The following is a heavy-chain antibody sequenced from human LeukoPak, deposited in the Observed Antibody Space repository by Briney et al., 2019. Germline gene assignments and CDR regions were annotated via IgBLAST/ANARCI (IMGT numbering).Heavy chain of an antibody. CDR3: ARDGGYSTRHWFDP. CDR2: IKQDGSEK. D-gene: IGHD6-25*01. CDR1: GFTFSSYW. V-gene: IGHV3-7*01. J-gene: IGHJ5*02. Sequence: PGGSLRLSCAASGFTFSSYWMSWVRQAPGKGLEWVANIKQDGSEKYYVDSVKGRFTISRDNAKNTLYLQMNSLRAEDTAVYYCARDGGYSTRHWFDPWGQGTLVTVSS.